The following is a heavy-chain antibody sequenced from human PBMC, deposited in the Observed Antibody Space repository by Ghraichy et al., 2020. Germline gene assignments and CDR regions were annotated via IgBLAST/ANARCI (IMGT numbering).Heavy chain of an antibody. V-gene: IGHV3-15*01. D-gene: IGHD1-7*01. CDR3: TTLKLELDRDDAFDI. CDR2: IKSKTDGGTT. CDR1: GFTFSNAW. J-gene: IGHJ3*02. Sequence: GGSLRLSCAASGFTFSNAWMSWVRQAPGKGLEWVGRIKSKTDGGTTDYAAPVKGRFTISRDDSKNTLYLQMNSLKTEDTAVYYCTTLKLELDRDDAFDIWGQGTMVTVSS.